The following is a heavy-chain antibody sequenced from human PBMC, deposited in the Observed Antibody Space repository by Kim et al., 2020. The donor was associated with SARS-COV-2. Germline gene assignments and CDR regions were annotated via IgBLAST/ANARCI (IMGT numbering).Heavy chain of an antibody. D-gene: IGHD2-15*01. J-gene: IGHJ3*02. CDR2: IA. Sequence: IANYAQKFQGRVTITADKSTSTAYMELSSLRSEDTAVYYCARVGGDAFDIWGQGTMVTVSS. V-gene: IGHV1-69*02. CDR3: ARVGGDAFDI.